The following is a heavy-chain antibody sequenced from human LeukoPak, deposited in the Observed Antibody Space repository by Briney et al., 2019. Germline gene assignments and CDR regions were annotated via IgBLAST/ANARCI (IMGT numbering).Heavy chain of an antibody. Sequence: PSETLSLTCAVYGGSFSGYYWSWIRQPPGKGLEWTGEINHSGSTNYNPSLKSRVTISVDTSKNQFSLKLSSVTAEDTAVYYCAKDPPRRLNHPKDYWGQGTLVTVSS. CDR1: GGSFSGYY. CDR2: INHSGST. J-gene: IGHJ4*02. V-gene: IGHV4-34*01. CDR3: AKDPPRRLNHPKDY. D-gene: IGHD1-14*01.